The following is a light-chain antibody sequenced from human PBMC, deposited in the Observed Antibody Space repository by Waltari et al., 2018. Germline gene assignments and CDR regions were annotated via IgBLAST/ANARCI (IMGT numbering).Light chain of an antibody. CDR1: QGISSY. Sequence: IPLTQSPSSLSASVGNRITITCRASQGISSYLAWYQQKPGKAPKLLIYAASTLQSGVPSRFSGSGSGTDFTLTISSLQPEDFATYYCQQLNSYPFGQGTKLEIK. CDR2: AAS. V-gene: IGKV1-9*01. J-gene: IGKJ2*01. CDR3: QQLNSYP.